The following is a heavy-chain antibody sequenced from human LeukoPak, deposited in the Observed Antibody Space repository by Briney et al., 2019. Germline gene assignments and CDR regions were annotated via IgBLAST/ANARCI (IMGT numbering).Heavy chain of an antibody. Sequence: SPTLSLTCAVYGGSFSGYYWNWIRQPPGKGLEWIGEINHSGSTNYNPSLKSRVTISVDTSKNDFSLKLSSVTAADTAVYYCARGRHYDILTGYYNERYFDYWGQGTLVTVSS. CDR2: INHSGST. J-gene: IGHJ4*02. CDR1: GGSFSGYY. V-gene: IGHV4-34*01. CDR3: ARGRHYDILTGYYNERYFDY. D-gene: IGHD3-9*01.